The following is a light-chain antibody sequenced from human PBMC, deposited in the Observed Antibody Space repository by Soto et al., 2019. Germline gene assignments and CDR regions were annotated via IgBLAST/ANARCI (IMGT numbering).Light chain of an antibody. CDR3: QQYDSYSLT. J-gene: IGKJ4*01. CDR2: DAS. Sequence: DIQMTQSPSTLSASVGDSLTITCRASHSIRDCLAWYQQKPWKAPHLLIHDASNLESGVPSRFGGSGSGTEFTLTISSLRPDDFATSYCQQYDSYSLTFGGGTRVEIK. V-gene: IGKV1-5*01. CDR1: HSIRDC.